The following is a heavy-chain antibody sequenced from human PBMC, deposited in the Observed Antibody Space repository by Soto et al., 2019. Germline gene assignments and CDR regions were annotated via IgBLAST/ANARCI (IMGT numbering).Heavy chain of an antibody. D-gene: IGHD6-6*01. J-gene: IGHJ4*02. CDR3: VRGGKYRQQETYFFDY. CDR2: IDYYGNT. CDR1: GGSTTNSNYY. V-gene: IGHV4-39*01. Sequence: QLQLQESGPGLVKPSETLSLRCSVSGGSTTNSNYYWGWIRQPPGRGLEWLGSIDYYGNTYYNPSVRSRVTVFIDTSKSQFSVELTSVTVADTAVYYCVRGGKYRQQETYFFDYWGQGALVTVSS.